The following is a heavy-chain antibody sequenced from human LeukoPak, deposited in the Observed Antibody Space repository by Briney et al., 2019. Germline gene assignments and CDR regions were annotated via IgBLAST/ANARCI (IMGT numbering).Heavy chain of an antibody. Sequence: SVKVSCKASGGTFSSYAISWVRQAPGQGLEWMGGIIPIFGTANYAQKFQGRVTITTDESTSTAYMEPSSLRSEDTAVYYCARYGYCSSTSCLNYFDYWGQGTLVTVSS. J-gene: IGHJ4*02. V-gene: IGHV1-69*05. CDR1: GGTFSSYA. CDR3: ARYGYCSSTSCLNYFDY. CDR2: IIPIFGTA. D-gene: IGHD2-2*03.